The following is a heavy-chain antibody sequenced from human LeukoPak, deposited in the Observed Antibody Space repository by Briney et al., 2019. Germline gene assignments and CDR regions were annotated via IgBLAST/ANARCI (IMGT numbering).Heavy chain of an antibody. Sequence: GESLKISCKGFSYTFTNYWIGWVRQMPRKGLEWLGIIYPGDSDSRYSPSFQGQVTISADKSISTAYLQWSSLKASDTAIYYCARFLYSSGFFHFDYWGQGTQVTVSS. J-gene: IGHJ4*02. V-gene: IGHV5-51*01. CDR1: SYTFTNYW. CDR3: ARFLYSSGFFHFDY. CDR2: IYPGDSDS. D-gene: IGHD6-19*01.